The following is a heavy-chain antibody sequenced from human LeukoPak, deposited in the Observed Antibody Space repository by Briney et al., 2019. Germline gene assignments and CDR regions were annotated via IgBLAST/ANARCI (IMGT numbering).Heavy chain of an antibody. CDR2: IYYSGST. Sequence: SETLSLTCTVSGGSISSSSYYWGWIRQPPGKGLEWIGSIYYSGSTYYNPSLKSRVTISVDTSKNQFSLKLSSVTAADTAVYYCARAVGATTDNWFDPWGQGTLVTVSS. CDR1: GGSISSSSYY. J-gene: IGHJ5*02. CDR3: ARAVGATTDNWFDP. D-gene: IGHD1-26*01. V-gene: IGHV4-39*01.